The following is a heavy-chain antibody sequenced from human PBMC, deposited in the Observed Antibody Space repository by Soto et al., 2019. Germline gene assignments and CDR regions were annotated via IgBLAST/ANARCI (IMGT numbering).Heavy chain of an antibody. CDR2: ISGSGGST. CDR1: GFTFSSYW. V-gene: IGHV3-23*01. Sequence: GGSLRLSCAASGFTFSSYWMSWVRQAPGKGLEWVSAISGSGGSTYYADSVKGRFTISRDNSKNTLYLQMNSLRAEDTAVYYCAKRSGIAVAGTTFRYWGQGTLVTVSS. CDR3: AKRSGIAVAGTTFRY. J-gene: IGHJ4*02. D-gene: IGHD6-19*01.